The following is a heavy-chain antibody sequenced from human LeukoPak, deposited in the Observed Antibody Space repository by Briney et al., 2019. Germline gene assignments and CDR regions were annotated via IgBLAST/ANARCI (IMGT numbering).Heavy chain of an antibody. CDR1: GYTFTRYY. CDR3: ARGGSGWPLDY. J-gene: IGHJ4*02. D-gene: IGHD6-19*01. CDR2: INPSGGSI. V-gene: IGHV1-46*01. Sequence: ASVKVSCKASGYTFTRYYLHWVRQAPGQGLEWMGIINPSGGSISYAQKFQGRVTLTRDTSTTTIYMELYSLRSEDTAVYYCARGGSGWPLDYWGQGTLVTVSS.